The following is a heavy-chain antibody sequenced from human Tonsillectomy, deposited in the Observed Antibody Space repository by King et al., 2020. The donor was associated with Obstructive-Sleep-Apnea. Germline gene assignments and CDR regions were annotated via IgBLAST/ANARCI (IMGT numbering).Heavy chain of an antibody. J-gene: IGHJ3*01. CDR1: GYTLTRYD. V-gene: IGHV1-18*04. Sequence: QLVQSGAEVKKPGASEKVSCKASGYTLTRYDISCVRQAPGQGLEWRGWISTYNINRNSAQKFQGRVTMTTDTSTSTAYMELRSLRSDDTAVYYCARTSRSTLWALDFWGQGTMVTVSS. CDR2: ISTYNINR. D-gene: IGHD1-1*01. CDR3: ARTSRSTLWALDF.